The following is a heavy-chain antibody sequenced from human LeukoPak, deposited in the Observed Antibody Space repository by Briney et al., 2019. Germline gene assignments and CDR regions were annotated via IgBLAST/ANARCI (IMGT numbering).Heavy chain of an antibody. Sequence: GGSLRLSCAASGFTVSSNYMSWVRQAPGKGLEWVSIIYSGGSTYYADSVKGRFTISRDNSKNTLYLQMNSLRAEDTAVYYCARPLGTAAGVDYWGQGTLVTVSS. J-gene: IGHJ4*02. V-gene: IGHV3-66*04. CDR1: GFTVSSNY. CDR3: ARPLGTAAGVDY. CDR2: IYSGGST. D-gene: IGHD1-7*01.